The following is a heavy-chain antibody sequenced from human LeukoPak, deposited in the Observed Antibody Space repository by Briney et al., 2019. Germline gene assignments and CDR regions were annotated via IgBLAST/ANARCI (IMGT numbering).Heavy chain of an antibody. V-gene: IGHV3-43*02. CDR1: GFTFNDFV. J-gene: IGHJ6*03. CDR2: ISGDGGTT. D-gene: IGHD2-21*02. CDR3: ARSGLGDHGIFTGRGSPYYYYYLDV. Sequence: PGGSLRLSCTASGFTFNDFVMQWVRQVPGKSLEWVALISGDGGTTDYASSVEGRFTISRDNAQKSLFLETNNLGTEDTALYYCARSGLGDHGIFTGRGSPYYYYYLDVWGKGTTVIVS.